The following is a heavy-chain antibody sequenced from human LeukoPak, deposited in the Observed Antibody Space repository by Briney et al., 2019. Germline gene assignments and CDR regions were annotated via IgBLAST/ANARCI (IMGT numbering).Heavy chain of an antibody. Sequence: GGSLRLSCAASGFTFSSYWMSWVRQAPGKGLEWVANIKQDGSEKYYVDSVKGRFTISRDNAKNSLYLQMNSLRAEDTAVYYCARDPFYGDADFDSWGQGTLVTVSS. J-gene: IGHJ4*02. V-gene: IGHV3-7*01. CDR1: GFTFSSYW. CDR2: IKQDGSEK. CDR3: ARDPFYGDADFDS. D-gene: IGHD4-17*01.